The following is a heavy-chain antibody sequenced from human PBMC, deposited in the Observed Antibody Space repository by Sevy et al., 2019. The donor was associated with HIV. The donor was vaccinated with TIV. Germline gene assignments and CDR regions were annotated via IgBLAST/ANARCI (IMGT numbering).Heavy chain of an antibody. V-gene: IGHV1-3*01. Sequence: ASVKVSCKASGYTFTSYAMHWVRQAPGQRLEWMGWINAGNGNTKYSQKFQGRVTITRDTSASTAYMELSSLRSEDTAVYYCARARPLGYCSSTSCYAHHFDYWGQGTLVTVSS. D-gene: IGHD2-2*01. CDR3: ARARPLGYCSSTSCYAHHFDY. J-gene: IGHJ4*02. CDR1: GYTFTSYA. CDR2: INAGNGNT.